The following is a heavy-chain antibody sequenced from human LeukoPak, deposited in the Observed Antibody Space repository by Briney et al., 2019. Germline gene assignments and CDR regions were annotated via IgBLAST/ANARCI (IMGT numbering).Heavy chain of an antibody. D-gene: IGHD2-2*01. CDR2: IIPIFVTA. CDR1: GGTFSSYA. CDR3: ATECGSTSCYYGFDY. V-gene: IGHV1-69*13. J-gene: IGHJ4*02. Sequence: ASVKVSCKASGGTFSSYAISWVRQAPGQGLEWMGGIIPIFVTANYAQKFQGRVTITADESTSTAYMELSSLRSEDTAVYYCATECGSTSCYYGFDYWGQGTLVTVSS.